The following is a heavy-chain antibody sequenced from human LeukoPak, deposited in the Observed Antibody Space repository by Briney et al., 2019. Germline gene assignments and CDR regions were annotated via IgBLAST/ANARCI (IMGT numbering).Heavy chain of an antibody. CDR2: IAGSDAGT. V-gene: IGHV3-23*01. J-gene: IGHJ4*02. CDR3: AKGNYYDSSGYYYGSDYFDY. CDR1: GFTFSSYS. Sequence: GGSLRLSCAASGFTFSSYSMNWVRQAPGKGLEWVSSIAGSDAGTYFADSVKGRFAISRDNSKNTLFLQMNSLRAEDTAVYYCAKGNYYDSSGYYYGSDYFDYWGQGTLVTVSS. D-gene: IGHD3-22*01.